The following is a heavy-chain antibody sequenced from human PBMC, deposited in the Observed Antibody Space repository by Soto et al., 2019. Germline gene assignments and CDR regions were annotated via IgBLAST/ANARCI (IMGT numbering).Heavy chain of an antibody. CDR3: LNSPESYSSDY. V-gene: IGHV2-5*01. D-gene: IGHD1-26*01. CDR2: IYWNDDK. CDR1: GFSLSTYGMG. Sequence: GPTLVNPAQTLTLTCSFSGFSLSTYGMGVGWIRQPPGKALEWLALIYWNDDKRYSPSLNSRLTIAKDTSKNLVVLTMTNVDPVDAATSYSLNSPESYSSDYWGQGTLVTVSS. J-gene: IGHJ4*02.